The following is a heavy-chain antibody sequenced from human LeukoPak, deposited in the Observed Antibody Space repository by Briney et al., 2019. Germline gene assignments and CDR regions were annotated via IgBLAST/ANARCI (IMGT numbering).Heavy chain of an antibody. CDR3: ASRHIAVAGTGYYYYYNMDV. D-gene: IGHD6-19*01. J-gene: IGHJ6*03. V-gene: IGHV1-69*01. Sequence: ASVKVSCKASGGTFSSYAISWVRQAPGQGLEWMGGIIPIFGTANYAQKFQGRVTITADESTSTAYMELSSLRSEDTAVYYCASRHIAVAGTGYYYYYNMDVWGKGTTVTVSS. CDR1: GGTFSSYA. CDR2: IIPIFGTA.